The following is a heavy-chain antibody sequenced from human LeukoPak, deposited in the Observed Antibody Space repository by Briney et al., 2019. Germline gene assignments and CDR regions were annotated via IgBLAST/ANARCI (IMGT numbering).Heavy chain of an antibody. Sequence: TGGSLRLSCAASGFTFSSYAMHWVRQAPGKGLEWVAVISYDGSNKYYADSVKGRFTISRDNSKNTLYLQMNSLRAEDTAVYYCAKDSGWRQGFYWYFDLWGRGTLVTVSS. CDR3: AKDSGWRQGFYWYFDL. CDR1: GFTFSSYA. J-gene: IGHJ2*01. V-gene: IGHV3-30*04. D-gene: IGHD5-24*01. CDR2: ISYDGSNK.